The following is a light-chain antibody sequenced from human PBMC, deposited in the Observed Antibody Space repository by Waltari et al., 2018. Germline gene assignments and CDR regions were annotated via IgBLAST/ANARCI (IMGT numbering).Light chain of an antibody. J-gene: IGLJ2*01. CDR2: DVS. CDR1: SSAVGGYNY. Sequence: QSALTQPRSVSGSPGQSVTIPCTGTSSAVGGYNYVSWYHQHPGKAPKLMIYDVSKRPSGVPDRFSGSKSGNTASLTISGLQAEDEADYYCCSYAGSYTLVFGGGTKLTVL. CDR3: CSYAGSYTLV. V-gene: IGLV2-11*01.